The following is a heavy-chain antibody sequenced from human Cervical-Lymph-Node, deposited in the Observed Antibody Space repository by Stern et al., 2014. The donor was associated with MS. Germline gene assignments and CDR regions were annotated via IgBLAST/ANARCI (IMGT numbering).Heavy chain of an antibody. Sequence: QLVQSGSEVKKPGASVKVPCKASEYTHNNYLIHWVRQAPGQRPDWMGVINPSGATNYAQKVQDRVTMTTDASTSTFYMELSRLRSEDTAVYYCAVRYCSGGRCYSVPDVWGQGTTVIVSS. J-gene: IGHJ6*02. D-gene: IGHD2-15*01. CDR1: EYTHNNYL. CDR3: AVRYCSGGRCYSVPDV. V-gene: IGHV1-46*02. CDR2: INPSGAT.